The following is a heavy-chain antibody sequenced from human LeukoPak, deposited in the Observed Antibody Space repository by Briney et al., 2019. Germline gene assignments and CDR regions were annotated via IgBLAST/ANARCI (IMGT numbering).Heavy chain of an antibody. CDR3: AKGTRFDP. J-gene: IGHJ5*02. V-gene: IGHV4-59*01. D-gene: IGHD1-7*01. CDR2: VFYSGNT. Sequence: SETLSLTCTVSGGSMSPYYWNWIRQAPGKGLEWIGYVFYSGNTYYNPSLRGRVTISIDTSKSQFSLNLSSVTAADTAVYFRAKGTRFDPWGQGTLVTVSS. CDR1: GGSMSPYY.